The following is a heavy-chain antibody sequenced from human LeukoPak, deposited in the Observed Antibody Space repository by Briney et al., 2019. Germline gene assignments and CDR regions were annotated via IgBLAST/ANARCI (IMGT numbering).Heavy chain of an antibody. CDR2: ISAYNGNT. V-gene: IGHV1-18*01. Sequence: ASVKVSCKASGYTFTSYGISWVRQAPGQGLEWMGWISAYNGNTNYAQKLQGRVTMTTDTSTSTAYMELRSLRSDDTAVYYCARGPTCYDFWSGHGRVGFDYWGQGTLVTVSS. J-gene: IGHJ4*02. D-gene: IGHD3-3*01. CDR1: GYTFTSYG. CDR3: ARGPTCYDFWSGHGRVGFDY.